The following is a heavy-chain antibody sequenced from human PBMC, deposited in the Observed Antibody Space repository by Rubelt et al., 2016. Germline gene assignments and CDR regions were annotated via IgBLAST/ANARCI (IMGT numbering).Heavy chain of an antibody. V-gene: IGHV4-59*01. D-gene: IGHD4/OR15-4a*01. CDR2: IYDSGST. J-gene: IGHJ4*02. CDR1: GGSISSYY. CDR3: AGQGDHTNYHYLDY. Sequence: QVQLQESGPGLVKPSETLSLTCTVSGGSISSYYWNWIRQPPGKGLEWIGNIYDSGSTNYNPSLKSRVTISVDTSKNQFSLKLVVVTAADTAVYYCAGQGDHTNYHYLDYWGQGTLVTVSS.